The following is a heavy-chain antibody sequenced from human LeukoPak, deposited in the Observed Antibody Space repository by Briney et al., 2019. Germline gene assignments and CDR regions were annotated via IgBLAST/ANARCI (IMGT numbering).Heavy chain of an antibody. D-gene: IGHD6-13*01. V-gene: IGHV4-59*08. CDR3: ARHDPEQLVPGLNAFDI. Sequence: SETLSLTCTVSGGSISSYYWSWIRQPPGKGLEWIGYIYYSGSTNYNPSLKSRVTISVDTSKNQFSLKLSSVTAADTAVYYCARHDPEQLVPGLNAFDIWGQGTMVTVSS. J-gene: IGHJ3*02. CDR2: IYYSGST. CDR1: GGSISSYY.